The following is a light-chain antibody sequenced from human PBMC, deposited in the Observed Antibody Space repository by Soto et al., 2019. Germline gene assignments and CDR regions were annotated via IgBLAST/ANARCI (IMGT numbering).Light chain of an antibody. CDR3: MQSTQLPPT. V-gene: IGKV2D-29*02. J-gene: IGKJ5*01. CDR2: EVS. CDR1: QSLLHITGETF. Sequence: DVVMTQTPLSLSVAPGQPASISCKSSQSLLHITGETFLFWYLQKPGQSPQLLIYEVSTRFSGVPDRFSGSGSGTDVTLEISRVETDDVGIYYCMQSTQLPPTFGQGTRLGIE.